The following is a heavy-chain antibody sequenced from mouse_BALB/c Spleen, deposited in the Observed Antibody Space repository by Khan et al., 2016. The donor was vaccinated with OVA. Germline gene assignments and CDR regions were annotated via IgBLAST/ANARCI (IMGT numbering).Heavy chain of an antibody. V-gene: IGHV9-3-1*01. J-gene: IGHJ1*01. CDR3: ASGGYWYFDV. D-gene: IGHD1-1*02. CDR1: GYTFTNYG. CDR2: INTYTGEP. Sequence: QIQLVQSGPELKKPGETVKISCKASGYTFTNYGMNWVKQAPGKGLKWMGWINTYTGEPTYTDDFKERFAFSLVTSASTAYLQINNLKNEDTATYCCASGGYWYFDVWGAGTTVSVSS.